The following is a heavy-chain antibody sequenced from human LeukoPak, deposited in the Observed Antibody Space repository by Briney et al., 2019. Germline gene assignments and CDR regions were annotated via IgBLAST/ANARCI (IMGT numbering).Heavy chain of an antibody. V-gene: IGHV1-18*01. CDR1: GYTFTNYG. Sequence: ASVKVSCKASGYTFTNYGISWERQAPGQGLEWMAWISAYNGDTNYSQKFQGRVTLTTDTSASTAYMELRSLRSDDTAVYYCARGTYDILTAPGGFDPWGQGTLVTVSS. D-gene: IGHD3-9*01. J-gene: IGHJ5*02. CDR3: ARGTYDILTAPGGFDP. CDR2: ISAYNGDT.